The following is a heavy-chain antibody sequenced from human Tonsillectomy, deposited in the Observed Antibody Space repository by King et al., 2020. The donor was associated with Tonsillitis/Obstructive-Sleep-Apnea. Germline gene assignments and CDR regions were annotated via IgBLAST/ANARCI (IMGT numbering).Heavy chain of an antibody. D-gene: IGHD7-27*01. CDR2: IRGGGGST. CDR1: GFTFSSFA. J-gene: IGHJ6*03. Sequence: VQLVESGGGLVQPGGSLRLSCAASGFTFSSFAMTWVRQAPGKGLEWVSGIRGGGGSTFYADSVKGRFIISRDNSRNTLYLQMNSLRDEDTAVYHCAKTPGDYYYYMDVWGKGTTVIVSS. V-gene: IGHV3-23*04. CDR3: AKTPGDYYYYMDV.